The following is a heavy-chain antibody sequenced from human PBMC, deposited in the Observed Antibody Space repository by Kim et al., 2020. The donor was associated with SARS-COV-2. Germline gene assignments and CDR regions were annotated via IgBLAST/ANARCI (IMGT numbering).Heavy chain of an antibody. Sequence: GGSLRLSCAASGFTFSSYSMNWVRQAPGKGLEWVSYISSSSSTIYYADSVKGRFTISRDNAKNSLYLQMNSLRDEDTAVYYCARIGGYCSSTSCYGYFDYWGQGTLVTVSS. CDR2: ISSSSSTI. J-gene: IGHJ4*02. V-gene: IGHV3-48*02. CDR3: ARIGGYCSSTSCYGYFDY. CDR1: GFTFSSYS. D-gene: IGHD2-2*03.